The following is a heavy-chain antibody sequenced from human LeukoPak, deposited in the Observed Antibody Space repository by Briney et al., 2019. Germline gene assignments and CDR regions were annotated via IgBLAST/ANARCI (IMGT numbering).Heavy chain of an antibody. CDR1: GGPFSGYY. V-gene: IGHV4-34*01. Sequence: PSKTLSLTCAVYGGPFSGYYWSWIRQPPGKGLEWIGEINHSGSTNYNPSLKSRVTISVDTSKDQFSLKLSSVTAADTAVYYCARGRGSGSYYPYYYYYYMDVWGKGTTVTVSS. CDR3: ARGRGSGSYYPYYYYYYMDV. CDR2: INHSGST. D-gene: IGHD1-26*01. J-gene: IGHJ6*03.